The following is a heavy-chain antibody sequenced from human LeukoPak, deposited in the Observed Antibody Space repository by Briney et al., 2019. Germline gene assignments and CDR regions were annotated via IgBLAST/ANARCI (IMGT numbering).Heavy chain of an antibody. CDR3: ARRAVDSGSYIDY. J-gene: IGHJ4*02. V-gene: IGHV5-51*01. CDR1: RYSFTSYW. D-gene: IGHD1-26*01. Sequence: GESLKISYKDSRYSFTSYWIGWVRQMPGKGLEWMGIIYPGDSDTRYSPSFQGQVTISADKSISTAYLQWSSLKASDTAMYYCARRAVDSGSYIDYWGQGTLVTVSS. CDR2: IYPGDSDT.